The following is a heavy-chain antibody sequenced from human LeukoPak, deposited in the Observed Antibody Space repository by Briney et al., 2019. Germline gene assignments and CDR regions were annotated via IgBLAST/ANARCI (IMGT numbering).Heavy chain of an antibody. CDR3: ARDLMEYSSSSNWFDP. Sequence: SETLSLTCTVSGGSISSYYWSWIRQPPGKGLEWIGYIYYSGSTNYNPSLKSRVTISVDTSKNQFSLKLSSVTAEDTAVYYCARDLMEYSSSSNWFDPWGQGTLVTVSS. CDR1: GGSISSYY. CDR2: IYYSGST. V-gene: IGHV4-59*01. J-gene: IGHJ5*02. D-gene: IGHD6-6*01.